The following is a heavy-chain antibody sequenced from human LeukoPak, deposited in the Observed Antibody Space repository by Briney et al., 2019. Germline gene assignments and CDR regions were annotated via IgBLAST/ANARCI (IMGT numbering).Heavy chain of an antibody. D-gene: IGHD3-22*01. Sequence: GGSLRLSCAASGFTFSSYAMSWVRQAPGKGLEWVSAIRGSGGSTYYADSVKGRFTISRDNSKNTLYLQMNSLRAEDTAVYYCAKHYYDSSGSYYFDYWGQGTLVTVSS. V-gene: IGHV3-23*01. CDR3: AKHYYDSSGSYYFDY. J-gene: IGHJ4*02. CDR1: GFTFSSYA. CDR2: IRGSGGST.